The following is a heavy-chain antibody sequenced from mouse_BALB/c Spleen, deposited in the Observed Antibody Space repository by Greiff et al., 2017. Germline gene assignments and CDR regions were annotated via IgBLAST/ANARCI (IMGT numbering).Heavy chain of an antibody. D-gene: IGHD3-3*01. J-gene: IGHJ4*01. V-gene: IGHV1-67*01. Sequence: VKLVESGPELVRPGVSVKISCKGSSYTFTDYAMHWVKQSHAKSLEWIGVISTYYGNTNYNQKFKGKATMTVDKSSSTAYMELARLTSEDSAVYYCARVWGQDYAMDYWGQGTSVTVSS. CDR3: ARVWGQDYAMDY. CDR2: ISTYYGNT. CDR1: SYTFTDYA.